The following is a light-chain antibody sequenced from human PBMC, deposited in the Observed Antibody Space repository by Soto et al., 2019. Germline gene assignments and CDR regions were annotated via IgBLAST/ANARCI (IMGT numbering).Light chain of an antibody. Sequence: QSALTQPASVSGSPGQSITISCTGTSSDVGGYNYVSWYQQHPGIAPKLMISEVSNRPSGVSNRFSGSKSGNTASLTISGLQAEDEADYYCSSYTSSSTLVFDGGTKLTVL. CDR3: SSYTSSSTLV. CDR1: SSDVGGYNY. J-gene: IGLJ2*01. CDR2: EVS. V-gene: IGLV2-14*01.